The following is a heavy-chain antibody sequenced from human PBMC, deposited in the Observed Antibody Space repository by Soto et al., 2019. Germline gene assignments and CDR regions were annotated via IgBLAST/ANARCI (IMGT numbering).Heavy chain of an antibody. CDR2: ISGSSGNA. D-gene: IGHD3-16*01. V-gene: IGHV1-18*01. CDR1: GYTFTKYG. Sequence: QVQLVQSGAEVKNPGASVKVSCKTSGYTFTKYGVGWVRQAPGQGLEWMGWISGSSGNANYAEKVQGRITLTTDTSTRPAYIELRSLKYDDTAEYYCAREMAGLGGEYDYWGQGTMVTVSS. J-gene: IGHJ4*02. CDR3: AREMAGLGGEYDY.